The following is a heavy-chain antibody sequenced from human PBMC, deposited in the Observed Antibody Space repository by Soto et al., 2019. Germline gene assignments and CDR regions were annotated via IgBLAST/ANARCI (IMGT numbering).Heavy chain of an antibody. CDR2: IIPIFGTA. D-gene: IGHD6-19*01. V-gene: IGHV1-69*13. Sequence: ASVKVSCKASGGTFSSYAISWVRQAPGQGLEWMGGIIPIFGTANYAQKFQGRVTITADESTSTAYMELSSLRSEDTAVYYCARLSYRAIAAVAGQFDYWGQGTLVTVSS. CDR1: GGTFSSYA. J-gene: IGHJ4*02. CDR3: ARLSYRAIAAVAGQFDY.